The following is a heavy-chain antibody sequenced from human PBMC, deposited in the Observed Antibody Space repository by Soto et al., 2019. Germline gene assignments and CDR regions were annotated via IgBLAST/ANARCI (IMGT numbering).Heavy chain of an antibody. D-gene: IGHD2-21*01. Sequence: GXSVEGSCKAARGAFHSAAIRWLRQAPVQGLEWMGGITPISDSANYAQNFQGRVTITADVYTTTAYMEVNSLTSEDKAVFYCAIAPYSKHQLTKYWGQGTLVTVYS. J-gene: IGHJ4*02. CDR1: RGAFHSAA. CDR3: AIAPYSKHQLTKY. CDR2: ITPISDSA. V-gene: IGHV1-69*13.